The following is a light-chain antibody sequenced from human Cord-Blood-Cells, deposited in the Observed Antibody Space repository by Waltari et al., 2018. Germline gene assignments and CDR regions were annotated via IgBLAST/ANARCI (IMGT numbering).Light chain of an antibody. J-gene: IGKJ3*01. CDR1: QSVSSY. CDR3: QQHSNWPPF. V-gene: IGKV3-11*01. CDR2: DAS. Sequence: EIVLTQSPATLSLSPGERATLSCRASQSVSSYVAWYQQKPGQAPRLLIYDASNRATGIPARFSGRGAGTDFTLSITSLETEDFAVYCCQQHSNWPPFFGPGTKVDIK.